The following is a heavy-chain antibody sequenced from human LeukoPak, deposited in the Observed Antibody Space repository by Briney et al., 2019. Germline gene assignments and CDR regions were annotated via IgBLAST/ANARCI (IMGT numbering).Heavy chain of an antibody. CDR2: ISGSGGST. Sequence: GGSLRLSCAASGFTFSSYAMSWVHQAPGKGLEWVSAISGSGGSTYYADSVKGRFTISRDNSKNTLYLQMNSLRAEDMAVYYCAKVLGGDCYNSFDYWGQGTLVTVSS. J-gene: IGHJ4*02. CDR3: AKVLGGDCYNSFDY. CDR1: GFTFSSYA. V-gene: IGHV3-23*01. D-gene: IGHD2-21*02.